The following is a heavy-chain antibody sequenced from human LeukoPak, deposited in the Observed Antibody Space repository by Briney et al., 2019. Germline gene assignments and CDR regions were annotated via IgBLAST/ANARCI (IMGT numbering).Heavy chain of an antibody. V-gene: IGHV3-23*01. CDR3: AKFHSIQLAPTHY. J-gene: IGHJ4*02. Sequence: QPGGSLRLSCAASGFTFSSYAMSWVRQAPGKGLEWVSAISGSGGSTYYADSVKGRFTISRDNSENTLYLQMNSLRAEDTAVYYCAKFHSIQLAPTHYWGQGTLVTVSS. CDR2: ISGSGGST. CDR1: GFTFSSYA. D-gene: IGHD5-24*01.